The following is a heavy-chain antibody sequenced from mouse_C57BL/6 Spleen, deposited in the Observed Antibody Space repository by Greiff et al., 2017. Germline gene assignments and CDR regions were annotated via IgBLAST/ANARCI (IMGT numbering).Heavy chain of an antibody. J-gene: IGHJ3*01. Sequence: EVKLMESGAELVRPGASVKLSCTASGFNIKDDYMHWVKQRPEQGLEWIGWIDPENGDTEYASKFQGKATITADTSSNTAYLQLSSLTSEDTAVYYCTYYYGSSTWFAYWGQGTLVTVSA. V-gene: IGHV14-4*01. CDR3: TYYYGSSTWFAY. CDR2: IDPENGDT. D-gene: IGHD1-1*01. CDR1: GFNIKDDY.